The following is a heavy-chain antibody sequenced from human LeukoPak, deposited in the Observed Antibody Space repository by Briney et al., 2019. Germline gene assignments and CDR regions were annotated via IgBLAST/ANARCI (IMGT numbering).Heavy chain of an antibody. Sequence: GGSLRLSCAASGFTFSSYWMSWVRQDPGKGLEWVANIKQDGSEKYYVDSVKGRFTISRDNAKNSLYLQMNSLRAEDTAVYYCARGGYTVPFDYWGQGTLVTVSP. CDR3: ARGGYTVPFDY. CDR2: IKQDGSEK. CDR1: GFTFSSYW. D-gene: IGHD5-12*01. J-gene: IGHJ4*02. V-gene: IGHV3-7*01.